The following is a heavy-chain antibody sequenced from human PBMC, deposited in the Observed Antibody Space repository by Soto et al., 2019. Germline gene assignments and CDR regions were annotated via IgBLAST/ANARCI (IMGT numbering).Heavy chain of an antibody. CDR3: ARCIQGDYYYGMDV. CDR1: GYTFTRHN. Sequence: ASVKVSCKASGYTFTRHNMHWVRQAPGQGLEWMGRINADYGNTQYAQKFRGRVTMTTDTSTTTVYMELTNLRSDDTAVYYCARCIQGDYYYGMDVWGQGTTVTVSS. CDR2: INADYGNT. D-gene: IGHD5-18*01. J-gene: IGHJ6*02. V-gene: IGHV1-18*01.